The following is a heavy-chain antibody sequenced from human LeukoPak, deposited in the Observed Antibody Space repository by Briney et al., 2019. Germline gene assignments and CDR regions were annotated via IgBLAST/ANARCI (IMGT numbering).Heavy chain of an antibody. V-gene: IGHV3-7*01. CDR1: GFIFSNYW. D-gene: IGHD5-12*01. J-gene: IGHJ4*02. Sequence: GGSLRLSCAVSGFIFSNYWMSWVRQAPGKGLEWVANIKQDGSEKFYVDSVKGRFTISRDNAKNSLYLQMYSLRAEDTAVYYCARNEGGYDEGLYFDYWGQGTLVTVSS. CDR3: ARNEGGYDEGLYFDY. CDR2: IKQDGSEK.